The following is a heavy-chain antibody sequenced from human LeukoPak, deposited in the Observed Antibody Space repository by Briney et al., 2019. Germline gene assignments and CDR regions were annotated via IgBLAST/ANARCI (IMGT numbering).Heavy chain of an antibody. J-gene: IGHJ6*02. CDR2: IIPIFGTA. D-gene: IGHD2-15*01. CDR3: ARSHCSGGSCYPRIVYYNGMDV. CDR1: GGTFSSYA. V-gene: IGHV1-69*13. Sequence: GASVKVSCKASGGTFSSYAISWVRQAPGQGLEWMGGIIPIFGTANYAQKFQGRVTITADESTSTAYMELSSLRSEDTAVYYCARSHCSGGSCYPRIVYYNGMDVWGQGTTVTVSS.